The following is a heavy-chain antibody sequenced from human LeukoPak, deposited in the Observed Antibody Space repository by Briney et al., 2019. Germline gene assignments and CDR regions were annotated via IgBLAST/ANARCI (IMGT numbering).Heavy chain of an antibody. J-gene: IGHJ4*02. CDR1: GGSISSYY. CDR3: ARRMSSSWGFDY. D-gene: IGHD6-13*01. V-gene: IGHV4-59*01. CDR2: IYYSGST. Sequence: PSETLSLTCTVSGGSISSYYWSWLRQPPGKGLEWIGYIYYSGSTNYNPSLKSRVTISVDTSKNQFSLKLSSVTAADTAVYYCARRMSSSWGFDYWGQGTLVTVSS.